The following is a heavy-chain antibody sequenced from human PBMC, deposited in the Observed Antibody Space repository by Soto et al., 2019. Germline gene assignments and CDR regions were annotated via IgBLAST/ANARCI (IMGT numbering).Heavy chain of an antibody. J-gene: IGHJ4*02. CDR1: GGSIRSSY. CDR3: ARRYGYSFDY. CDR2: IYYSGST. D-gene: IGHD1-1*01. Sequence: PSETLSLTCTFLGGSIRSSYWSWIRQPPGKGLEWIGYIYYSGSTNYNPSLKSRVTISVDTSKNQFSLKLSSVTAADTAVYYCARRYGYSFDYWGQGTLVTVS. V-gene: IGHV4-59*08.